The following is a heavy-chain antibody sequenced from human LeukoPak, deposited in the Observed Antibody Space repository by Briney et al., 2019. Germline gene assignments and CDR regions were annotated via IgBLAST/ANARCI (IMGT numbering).Heavy chain of an antibody. D-gene: IGHD6-13*01. Sequence: GGSLRLSCAASGFTFSDYIMNWVRQAPGKGLEWVSLISSSSGYRYYADSVKGRFTISRDNAKNSLYLQMNSLRPEDTAVYYCARTATDTGEFDYWGQGTLVTVSS. V-gene: IGHV3-21*01. CDR2: ISSSSGYR. J-gene: IGHJ4*02. CDR1: GFTFSDYI. CDR3: ARTATDTGEFDY.